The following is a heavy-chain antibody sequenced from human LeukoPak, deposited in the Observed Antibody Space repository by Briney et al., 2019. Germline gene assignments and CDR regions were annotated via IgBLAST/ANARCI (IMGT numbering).Heavy chain of an antibody. CDR2: IYYSGST. CDR1: GGSISSYY. Sequence: SETLSLTCTVSGGSISSYYWSWIRQPPGKGLEWIGYIYYSGSTNYNPSLKSRVTISVDTSKNQFSLKLSSVTAADTAVYYCARIEWLGNWFDPWGQGTLVTVSS. V-gene: IGHV4-59*01. CDR3: ARIEWLGNWFDP. D-gene: IGHD3-3*01. J-gene: IGHJ5*02.